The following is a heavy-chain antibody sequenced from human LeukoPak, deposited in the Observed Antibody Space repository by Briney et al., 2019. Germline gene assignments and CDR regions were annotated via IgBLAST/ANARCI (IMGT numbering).Heavy chain of an antibody. Sequence: GGSLRLSCEASGFIFSSYSMNWVRQAPGKGLEWISKINSGSTTIYYKDSVRGRFTISRDNAKNSLSLQMNNLRVEDTAVYYCAQLLDDNPIRWYFGLWGRGTLVTVSS. CDR1: GFIFSSYS. CDR3: AQLLDDNPIRWYFGL. J-gene: IGHJ2*01. V-gene: IGHV3-48*01. D-gene: IGHD1-14*01. CDR2: INSGSTTI.